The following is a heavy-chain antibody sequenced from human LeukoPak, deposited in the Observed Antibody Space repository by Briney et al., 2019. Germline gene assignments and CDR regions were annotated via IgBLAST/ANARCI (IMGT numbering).Heavy chain of an antibody. J-gene: IGHJ6*04. CDR1: GGSSSRSSYY. CDR3: ASQTMIVVVATVGSPVDV. D-gene: IGHD3-22*01. V-gene: IGHV4-39*07. CDR2: IYYSGST. Sequence: SETLPLTCTVSGGSSSRSSYYWGWIRQPPGKGLEWIGSIYYSGSTYYNPSLKSRVTISVDTSKNQFSLKLSSVTAADTAVYYCASQTMIVVVATVGSPVDVWGKGTTVTVSS.